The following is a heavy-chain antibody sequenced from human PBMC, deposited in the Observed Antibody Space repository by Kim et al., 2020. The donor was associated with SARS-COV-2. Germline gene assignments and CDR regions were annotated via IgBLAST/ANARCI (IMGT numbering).Heavy chain of an antibody. D-gene: IGHD3-22*01. V-gene: IGHV1-69*13. CDR1: GGTFSSYA. Sequence: SVKVSCKASGGTFSSYAISWVRQAPGQGLEWMGGIIPIFGTANYAQKFQGRVTITADESTSTAYMELSSLRSEDTAVYYCARDARYYYDSSGSYDAFDIWGQGTMVTVSS. J-gene: IGHJ3*02. CDR2: IIPIFGTA. CDR3: ARDARYYYDSSGSYDAFDI.